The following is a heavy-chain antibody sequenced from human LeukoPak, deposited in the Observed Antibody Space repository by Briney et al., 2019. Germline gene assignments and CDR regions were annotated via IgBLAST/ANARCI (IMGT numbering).Heavy chain of an antibody. CDR2: IYYSGST. D-gene: IGHD3-10*01. J-gene: IGHJ4*02. CDR1: GGSISSGGYY. Sequence: SQTLSLTCTVSGGSISSGGYYWSWIRQPPGKGLEWIGYIYYSGSTYYNPCLKSRVTISVDTSKNQFSLKLSSVTAADTAVYYCARYRFPYYYGSGSSRGYFDYWGRGTLVTVSS. V-gene: IGHV4-31*03. CDR3: ARYRFPYYYGSGSSRGYFDY.